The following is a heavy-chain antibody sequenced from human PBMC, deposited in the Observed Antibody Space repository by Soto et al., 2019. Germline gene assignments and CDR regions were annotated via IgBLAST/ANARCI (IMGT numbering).Heavy chain of an antibody. D-gene: IGHD2-15*01. CDR1: GFTFSSYS. CDR3: ARDILIYALGSKKTYCSGGSCFDYYYGMDV. Sequence: GGSLRLSCAASGFTFSSYSMNWVRQAPGKGLEWVSSISSSSSYIYYADSVKGRFTISRDNAKNSLYLQMNRLRAEDTAVYYCARDILIYALGSKKTYCSGGSCFDYYYGMDVWGQGTTVTVSS. J-gene: IGHJ6*02. CDR2: ISSSSSYI. V-gene: IGHV3-21*01.